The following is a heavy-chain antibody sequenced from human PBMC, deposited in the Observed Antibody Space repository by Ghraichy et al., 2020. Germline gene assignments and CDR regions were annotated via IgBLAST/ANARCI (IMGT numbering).Heavy chain of an antibody. CDR3: ATDPFCTTTTCYAGNFQH. V-gene: IGHV3-23*01. J-gene: IGHJ1*01. CDR2: IIGSGDST. D-gene: IGHD2-2*01. Sequence: GGSLRLSCAASGFTFSNYVMSWVRQAPGKGLAWVSTIIGSGDSTYYADSVKGRFTISRDNSKNTLYLHMNSLRTEDTAIYYCATDPFCTTTTCYAGNFQHWGRGTLVTVSS. CDR1: GFTFSNYV.